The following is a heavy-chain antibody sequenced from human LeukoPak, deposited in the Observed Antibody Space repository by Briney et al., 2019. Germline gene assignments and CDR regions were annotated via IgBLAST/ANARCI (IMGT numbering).Heavy chain of an antibody. CDR2: IIPIFGTA. D-gene: IGHD3-3*01. CDR1: GGTFSSYA. J-gene: IGHJ6*02. V-gene: IGHV1-69*13. Sequence: ASVKVSRKASGGTFSSYAISWVRQAPGQGLEWMGGIIPIFGTANYAQKFQGRVTITADESTSTAYMELSSLRSEDTAVYYCARSRDFWSGYSHNYYGMDVWGQGTTVTVSS. CDR3: ARSRDFWSGYSHNYYGMDV.